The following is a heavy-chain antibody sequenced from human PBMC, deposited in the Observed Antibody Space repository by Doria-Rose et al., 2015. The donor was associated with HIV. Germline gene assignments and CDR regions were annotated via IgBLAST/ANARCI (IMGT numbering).Heavy chain of an antibody. CDR2: IFSDDER. V-gene: IGHV2-26*01. D-gene: IGHD6-13*01. Sequence: QVTSKESGPVLVKPTETLTLTCTVSGVSLSSPRMSVSWIRQPPGTALEWLANIFSDDERSYKTSLKSRLTISRGTSKSQVVLTMTDMDPVDTATYYCARIKSSRWYHKYYFDFWGQGTLVIVSA. CDR1: GVSLSSPRMS. J-gene: IGHJ4*02. CDR3: ARIKSSRWYHKYYFDF.